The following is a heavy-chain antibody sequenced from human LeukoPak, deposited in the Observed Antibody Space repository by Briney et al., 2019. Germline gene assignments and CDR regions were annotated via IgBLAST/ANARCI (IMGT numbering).Heavy chain of an antibody. Sequence: SLTVSCKASAGTFSSYAISWVRQAPGQELEGMGGSIPIFGTANYIQKFQDRVTINADESTSTAYMEPNSRRSEEPPMYYLASKPYSRSWYVLGYWGQGTLVTVSS. D-gene: IGHD6-13*01. V-gene: IGHV1-69*13. CDR2: SIPIFGTA. CDR1: AGTFSSYA. CDR3: ASKPYSRSWYVLGY. J-gene: IGHJ4*02.